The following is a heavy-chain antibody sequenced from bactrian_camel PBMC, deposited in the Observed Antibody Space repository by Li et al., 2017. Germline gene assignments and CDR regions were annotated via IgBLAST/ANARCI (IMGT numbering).Heavy chain of an antibody. CDR1: GYIANTYC. CDR2: VNRRAGGT. V-gene: IGHV3S25*01. D-gene: IGHD6*01. CDR3: AADWRQLLATYPGQKCHWYGGNYAY. J-gene: IGHJ4*01. Sequence: QLVESGGGSIQAGGSLNLSCASSGYIANTYCLAWFRQAPGKEREAVAAVNRRAGGTWYAGSVQGRFTISQDNAKRMLYLQMTNLKPEDTAIYYCAADWRQLLATYPGQKCHWYGGNYAYWGQGTQVTVS.